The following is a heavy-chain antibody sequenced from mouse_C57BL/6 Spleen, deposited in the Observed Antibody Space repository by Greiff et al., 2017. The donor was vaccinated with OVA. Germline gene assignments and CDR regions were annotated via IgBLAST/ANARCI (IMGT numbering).Heavy chain of an antibody. CDR3: TFYGSSYGDY. CDR2: IDPENGDT. Sequence: EVKLQQSGAELVRPGASVKLSCTASGFNIKDDYMHWVKQRPEQGLEWIGWIDPENGDTEYASKFQGKATITADTSSNTAYLQLSSLTSEDTAVYYCTFYGSSYGDYWGQGTTLTVSS. D-gene: IGHD1-1*01. J-gene: IGHJ2*01. V-gene: IGHV14-4*01. CDR1: GFNIKDDY.